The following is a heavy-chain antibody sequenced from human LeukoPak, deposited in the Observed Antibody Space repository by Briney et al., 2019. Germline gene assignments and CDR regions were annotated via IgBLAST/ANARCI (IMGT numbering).Heavy chain of an antibody. CDR2: IYYSGST. J-gene: IGHJ4*02. V-gene: IGHV4-59*01. CDR1: GGSPSSYY. Sequence: PSETLSLTCTVSGGSPSSYYWSWIRQPPGRGLEWIGYIYYSGSTNYNPSLKSRVTISVDTSKNQFSLKLSSVTAADTAVYYCAREARYSYGYRTFDYWGQGTLVTVSS. CDR3: AREARYSYGYRTFDY. D-gene: IGHD5-18*01.